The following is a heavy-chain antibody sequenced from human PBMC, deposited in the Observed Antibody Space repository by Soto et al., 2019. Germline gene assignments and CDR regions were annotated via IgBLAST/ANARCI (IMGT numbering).Heavy chain of an antibody. Sequence: GGSLRLSYAASGFTFSSYSMNWVRQAPGKGLEWVSSISSSSSYIYYTDSVKGRFTISRDNAKNSLYLQMNSLRAEDTAVYYCARGSYGSGSYYYFDYWGQGTLVTVSS. CDR2: ISSSSSYI. J-gene: IGHJ4*02. D-gene: IGHD3-10*01. CDR3: ARGSYGSGSYYYFDY. V-gene: IGHV3-21*01. CDR1: GFTFSSYS.